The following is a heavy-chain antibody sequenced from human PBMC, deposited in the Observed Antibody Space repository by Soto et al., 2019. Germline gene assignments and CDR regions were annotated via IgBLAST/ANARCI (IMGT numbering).Heavy chain of an antibody. D-gene: IGHD3-3*01. CDR2: IIPIFGTA. Sequence: SVKVSCKASGGTFSSYAISWVRQAPGQGLEWMGGIIPIFGTANYAQKFQGRVTITADESTSTAYMELSSLRSEDTAVYYCGWVLRFLEWPLDVWGQGTTVTVSS. CDR1: GGTFSSYA. J-gene: IGHJ6*02. V-gene: IGHV1-69*13. CDR3: GWVLRFLEWPLDV.